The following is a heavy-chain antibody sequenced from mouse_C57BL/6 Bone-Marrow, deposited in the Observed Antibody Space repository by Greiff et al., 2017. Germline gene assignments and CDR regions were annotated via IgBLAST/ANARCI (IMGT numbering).Heavy chain of an antibody. CDR2: ISSGSSTI. D-gene: IGHD2-4*01. Sequence: VQLKQSGGGLVKPGGSLKLSCAASGFTFSDYGMHWVRQAPEKGLEWVAYISSGSSTIYYADTVKGRFTISRDNAKNTLFLQMTSLRSEDTAMYYCARWRGLRRAWFSYWGQGTLVTVSA. CDR1: GFTFSDYG. J-gene: IGHJ3*01. V-gene: IGHV5-17*01. CDR3: ARWRGLRRAWFSY.